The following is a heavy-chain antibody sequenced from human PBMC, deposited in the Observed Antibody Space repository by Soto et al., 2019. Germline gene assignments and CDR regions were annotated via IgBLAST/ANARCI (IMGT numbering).Heavy chain of an antibody. CDR1: GGSINSGGYY. V-gene: IGHV4-61*08. CDR2: IYYSGGT. Sequence: SETLSLTCTVSGGSINSGGYYWNWIRQHPGKGLEWIGYIYYSGGTYYNPSLKRRVTISADTSKNQFSLELSSLTAADTAVYYCARHHDSWGHGTLVTVSS. J-gene: IGHJ5*01. CDR3: ARHHDS.